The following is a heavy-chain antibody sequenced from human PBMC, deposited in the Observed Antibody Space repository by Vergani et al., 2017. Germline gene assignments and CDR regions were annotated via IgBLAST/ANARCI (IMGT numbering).Heavy chain of an antibody. V-gene: IGHV1-69*01. Sequence: QVQLVQSGAEVKKPGSSVKVSCKASGGTFSSYAISWVRQAPGQGLEWMGGIIPIFGTANYAQKFQGRVTITADESTSTAYMELSSLRSEDTAVYYCARAQRSRNSSKWELLRVNYYYGMDVWGQGTTVTVSS. CDR3: ARAQRSRNSSKWELLRVNYYYGMDV. D-gene: IGHD1-26*01. J-gene: IGHJ6*02. CDR1: GGTFSSYA. CDR2: IIPIFGTA.